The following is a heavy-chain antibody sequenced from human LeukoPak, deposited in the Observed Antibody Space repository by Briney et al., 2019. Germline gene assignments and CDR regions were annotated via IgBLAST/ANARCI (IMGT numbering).Heavy chain of an antibody. CDR2: IRYDGSNK. J-gene: IGHJ4*02. D-gene: IGHD2-2*01. V-gene: IGHV3-30*02. CDR3: AKEPRSPAAILLYY. Sequence: GGSLRLSCAASGFTFSSSGMHWVRQAPGKGLEWVAFIRYDGSNKHYADSVKGRFTISRDNSRNTVSLQMNSLRAEDTAVYYCAKEPRSPAAILLYYWGQGTLVTVSS. CDR1: GFTFSSSG.